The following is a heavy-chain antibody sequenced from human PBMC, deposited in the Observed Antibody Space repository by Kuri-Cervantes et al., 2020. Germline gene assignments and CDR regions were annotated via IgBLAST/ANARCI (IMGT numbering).Heavy chain of an antibody. CDR1: GGSFSGYY. CDR3: ARARSRDFFGAFLDY. V-gene: IGHV4-34*01. CDR2: MNHSGST. J-gene: IGHJ4*02. Sequence: SETLSLTCAVYGGSFSGYYWTWVRQPPGKGLEWIGEMNHSGSTNYNPSLKSRVTISVDTSKNQFSLKLSSVTAAYTAVYYCARARSRDFFGAFLDYWGQGTLVTVSS. D-gene: IGHD3-3*01.